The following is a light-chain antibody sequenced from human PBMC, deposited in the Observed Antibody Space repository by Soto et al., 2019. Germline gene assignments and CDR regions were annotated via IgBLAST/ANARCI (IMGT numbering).Light chain of an antibody. CDR3: QQYNNWPRAT. V-gene: IGKV3-15*01. CDR2: RTS. CDR1: QSISSN. J-gene: IGKJ4*01. Sequence: EIVMTQSPATLSVSPGERATLSCRVSQSISSNLAWYQQKPGQAPRLLMFRTSSRATGFPARFSGSGSGTEFNLTISSLQSEDFGVYYCQQYNNWPRATFGGGTKVDI.